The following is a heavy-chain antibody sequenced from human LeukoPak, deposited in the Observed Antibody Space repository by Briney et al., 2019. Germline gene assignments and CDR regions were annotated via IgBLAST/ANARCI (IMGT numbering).Heavy chain of an antibody. CDR3: ARGRPHVFRSGWSNKEGGIDY. D-gene: IGHD6-19*01. CDR1: GYTFTSYD. Sequence: ASVKVSCKASGYTFTSYDINWVRQATGQGLEWMGWMNPNSGNTGYAQKFQGRVTMTRNTSISTAYMELSSLRSEDTAVYYCARGRPHVFRSGWSNKEGGIDYWGQGTLVTVSS. V-gene: IGHV1-8*01. J-gene: IGHJ4*02. CDR2: MNPNSGNT.